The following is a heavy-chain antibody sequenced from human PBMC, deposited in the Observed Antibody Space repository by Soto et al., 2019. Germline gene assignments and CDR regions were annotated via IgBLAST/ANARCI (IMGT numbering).Heavy chain of an antibody. V-gene: IGHV4-59*01. CDR1: GGSISSYY. Sequence: QVQLQESGPGLVKPSETLSLTCTVSGGSISSYYWSWIRQPPGKGLEWIGYIYYSGSTNYNPSLKSRVTISVDTSKNQFSLKLSSVTAADTAVYYCARVPIVGLDYGDSYSGLYYFDYWGQGTLVTVSS. J-gene: IGHJ4*02. D-gene: IGHD4-17*01. CDR2: IYYSGST. CDR3: ARVPIVGLDYGDSYSGLYYFDY.